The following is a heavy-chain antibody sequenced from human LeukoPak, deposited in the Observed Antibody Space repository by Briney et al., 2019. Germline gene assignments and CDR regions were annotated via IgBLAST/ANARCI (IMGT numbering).Heavy chain of an antibody. CDR1: GYSFTNYG. V-gene: IGHV1-18*01. CDR3: ARDSSGYPRDASDY. Sequence: ASVKVSSKASGYSFTNYGLNWVRQAPGQGLEWMGWISAYNGNTNYAQKLQGRVTMTTDTYTTTAYMDLRSLRSDDTAVYYCARDSSGYPRDASDYWGQGTLVTVSS. J-gene: IGHJ4*02. D-gene: IGHD3-22*01. CDR2: ISAYNGNT.